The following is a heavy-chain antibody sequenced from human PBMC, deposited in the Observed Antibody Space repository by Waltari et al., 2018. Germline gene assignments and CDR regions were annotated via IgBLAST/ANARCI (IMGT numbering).Heavy chain of an antibody. D-gene: IGHD2-15*01. J-gene: IGHJ6*02. V-gene: IGHV4-4*07. CDR2: IYTSGST. Sequence: QVQLQESGPGLVKPSETLSLTCTVSGGSISSYYWSWIRQPAGKGLEWIGRIYTSGSTNYNPSLKRRVTMSVDTSKNQFSLKLSAVTAADTAVYYCARGYCSGGSCSPIYYYYGMDVWGQGTTVTVSS. CDR1: GGSISSYY. CDR3: ARGYCSGGSCSPIYYYYGMDV.